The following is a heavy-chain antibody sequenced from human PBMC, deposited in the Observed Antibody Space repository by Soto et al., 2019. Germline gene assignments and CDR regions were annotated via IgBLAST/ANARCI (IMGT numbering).Heavy chain of an antibody. D-gene: IGHD3-16*01. CDR2: IMAVFGSA. CDR1: GGSFRTYA. Sequence: QVQLGQSGAEVKKPGSSVKVSCKSSGGSFRTYAISWVRQAPGQGLEWMGSIMAVFGSATYAQRFQGRVIITADESTTPSYLEPSGLQPGDAAVYFCATSRGFYEAMEVWGQGTTVTVSS. CDR3: ATSRGFYEAMEV. J-gene: IGHJ6*02. V-gene: IGHV1-69*01.